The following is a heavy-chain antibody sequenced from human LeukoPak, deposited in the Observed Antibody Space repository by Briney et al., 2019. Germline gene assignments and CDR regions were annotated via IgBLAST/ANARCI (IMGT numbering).Heavy chain of an antibody. CDR3: ARAYSSSWYYFDF. CDR1: GFTFDDYG. D-gene: IGHD6-13*01. V-gene: IGHV3-20*04. J-gene: IGHJ4*02. CDR2: INWNSGST. Sequence: SGRSLRLPCAASGFTFDDYGMIGVRQAPGKALEWVSGINWNSGSTGYADSVKGRFTISRDNAKNSLYLQMNSLRAEDTALYYCARAYSSSWYYFDFWGQGTLVTVSS.